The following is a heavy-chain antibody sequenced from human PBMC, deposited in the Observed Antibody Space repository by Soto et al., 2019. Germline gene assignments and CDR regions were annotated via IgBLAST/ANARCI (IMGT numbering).Heavy chain of an antibody. CDR2: IYHSGST. Sequence: SETLSLTCAVSGGSISSSNWWSGVRQPPGKGLEWIGEIYHSGSTNYNPSLKSRVTISVDKSKNQFSLKLSSVTAADTAVYYCARDCRGEDYYNSSGPPFGFAPWGQGTLVTVSS. J-gene: IGHJ5*02. CDR1: GGSISSSNW. D-gene: IGHD3-22*01. V-gene: IGHV4-4*02. CDR3: ARDCRGEDYYNSSGPPFGFAP.